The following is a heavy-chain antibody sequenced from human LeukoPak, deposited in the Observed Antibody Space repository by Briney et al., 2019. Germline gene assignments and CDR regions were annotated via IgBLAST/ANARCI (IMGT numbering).Heavy chain of an antibody. CDR3: ARLYQHDSSTYRPVDY. V-gene: IGHV3-30-3*01. CDR1: GFTFSTYP. CDR2: MSFDGDSE. D-gene: IGHD3-22*01. Sequence: GGSLRLSCAASGFTFSTYPMHWVRQAPGKGLEWVAVMSFDGDSEYYSDSVRGRFTVSRDNAKSTLYLQMNSLRAEDTAVYYCARLYQHDSSTYRPVDYWGQGTLVSVSS. J-gene: IGHJ4*02.